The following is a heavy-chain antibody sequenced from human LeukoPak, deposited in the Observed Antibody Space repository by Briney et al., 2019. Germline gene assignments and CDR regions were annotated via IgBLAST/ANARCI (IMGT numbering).Heavy chain of an antibody. D-gene: IGHD5-18*01. CDR3: AKVRYSHVDP. CDR1: GGSISSGDYY. V-gene: IGHV4-30-4*01. CDR2: IYYSGST. Sequence: SQTLSLTCAVSGGSISSGDYYWSWIRQPPGKGLEWIGYIYYSGSTYYNSSLKSRVTISVDTSNNQFSLKLSSVTAADTAVYYCAKVRYSHVDPWGQGTLVTVSS. J-gene: IGHJ5*02.